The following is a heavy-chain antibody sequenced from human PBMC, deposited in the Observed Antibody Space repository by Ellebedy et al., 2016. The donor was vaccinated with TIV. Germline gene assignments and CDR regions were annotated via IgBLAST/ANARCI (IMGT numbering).Heavy chain of an antibody. CDR1: GFTFSSYA. V-gene: IGHV3-30*18. J-gene: IGHJ4*02. CDR3: AKERDTFRYFDY. CDR2: ISYDATNK. D-gene: IGHD5-18*01. Sequence: GESLKISCEASGFTFSSYAMHWVRQAPGKGLEWVAVISYDATNKYYVDSVKGRFTISRDNSKNMLYLQMNSLRAEDTAVYYCAKERDTFRYFDYWGQGTLVTVSS.